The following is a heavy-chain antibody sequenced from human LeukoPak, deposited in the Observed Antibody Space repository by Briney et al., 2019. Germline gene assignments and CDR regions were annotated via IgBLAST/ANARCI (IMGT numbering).Heavy chain of an antibody. CDR2: IYYPGNT. D-gene: IGHD4-23*01. CDR3: ASSTTIVTPVFDY. Sequence: PSETLSLTCTVSGDSISRSNFYWGGIRQPPGKGLEWIGSIYYPGNTYYNPSLKSRVTIFLDTSKNQFSLRLSSVTAADTAVYYCASSTTIVTPVFDYWGQGTLVTVSS. CDR1: GDSISRSNFY. J-gene: IGHJ4*02. V-gene: IGHV4-39*01.